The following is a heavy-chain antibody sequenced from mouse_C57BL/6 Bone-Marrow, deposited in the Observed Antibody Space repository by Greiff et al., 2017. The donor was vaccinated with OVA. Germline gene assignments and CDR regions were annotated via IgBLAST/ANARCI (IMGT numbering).Heavy chain of an antibody. CDR3: ARYAGDAMDY. D-gene: IGHD2-10*02. J-gene: IGHJ4*01. V-gene: IGHV5-4*01. CDR2: ISDGGSYT. CDR1: GFTFSSYA. Sequence: EVQVVESGGGLVKPGGSLKLSCAASGFTFSSYAMSWVRQTPEKRLEWVATISDGGSYTYYPDNVKGRFTISRDNAKNNLYLQMSHLKSEDTAMYYCARYAGDAMDYWGQGTSVTVSS.